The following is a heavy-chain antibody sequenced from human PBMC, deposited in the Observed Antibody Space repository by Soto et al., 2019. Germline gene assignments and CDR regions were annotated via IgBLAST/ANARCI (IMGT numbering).Heavy chain of an antibody. CDR1: GYTFTSYG. CDR3: ASVYYDMSGDPDCFDP. J-gene: IGHJ5*02. D-gene: IGHD3-22*01. CDR2: ISAYNGNT. V-gene: IGHV1-18*01. Sequence: QVQLVQSGAEVKKPGASVKVSCKDSGYTFTSYGIIWVRRATGQGGEWMGWISAYNGNTNFAQRLQGRVNMTKDTSTSAAYVELGSLESDVTAGYYCASVYYDMSGDPDCFDPWGQGPLVTVSS.